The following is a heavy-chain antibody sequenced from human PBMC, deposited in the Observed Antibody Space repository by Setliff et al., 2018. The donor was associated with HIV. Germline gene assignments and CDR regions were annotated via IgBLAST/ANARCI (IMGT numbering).Heavy chain of an antibody. CDR2: IDHRGRP. CDR1: GGSFSDYY. CDR3: AGFGELLDYYYGMDV. J-gene: IGHJ6*02. V-gene: IGHV4-34*01. D-gene: IGHD3-10*01. Sequence: PSETLSLTCGIYGGSFSDYYWSWIRQPPGKGLEWIGEIDHRGRPKYNPSLNSRVTMSVDKSRNQFSLKLSSVTAADTAVYYCAGFGELLDYYYGMDVWGQGTTVTVSS.